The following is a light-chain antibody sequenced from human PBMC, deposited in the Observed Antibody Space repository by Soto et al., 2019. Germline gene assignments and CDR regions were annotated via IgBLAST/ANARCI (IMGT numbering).Light chain of an antibody. CDR2: DND. J-gene: IGLJ3*02. Sequence: QSVLTQPPSMSAAPGQTVTISCSGGSSNIGNHYVSWYQQVPGTAPKLLIYDNDKRPSGIPDRFSGSKSGTSATLAITGLQTGDEGDYYCGTWDTSLRTGWVFGGGTKLTVL. CDR1: SSNIGNHY. CDR3: GTWDTSLRTGWV. V-gene: IGLV1-51*01.